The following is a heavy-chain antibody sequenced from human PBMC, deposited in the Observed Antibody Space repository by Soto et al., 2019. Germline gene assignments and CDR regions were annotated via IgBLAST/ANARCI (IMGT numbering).Heavy chain of an antibody. CDR3: ARERTIFGVVIFGDYGMDV. CDR2: ISYDGSNK. J-gene: IGHJ6*02. CDR1: GFTFSSYA. V-gene: IGHV3-30-3*01. D-gene: IGHD3-3*01. Sequence: QVQLVESGGGVVQPGRSLRLSCAASGFTFSSYAMHWVRQAPGKGLEWVAVISYDGSNKYYADSVKGRFTISRDNSKNTLYLQMNSLRAEDTVVYYCARERTIFGVVIFGDYGMDVWGRGTTVTVSS.